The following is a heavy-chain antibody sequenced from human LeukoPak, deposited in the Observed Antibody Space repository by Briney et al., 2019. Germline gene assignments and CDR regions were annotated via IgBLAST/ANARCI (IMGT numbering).Heavy chain of an antibody. CDR3: ARESRRYCTNGVCSPYYYYYYMDV. V-gene: IGHV6-1*01. Sequence: SQTLSLTCAISGDSVSSNSAAWNWIRQSPSRGLEWLGRTYYRSKWYNDYAVSVKSRITINPDTSKNQFSLQLNSVTPEDTAVYYCARESRRYCTNGVCSPYYYYYYMDVWGKGTRSPSP. CDR2: TYYRSKWYN. J-gene: IGHJ6*03. CDR1: GDSVSSNSAA. D-gene: IGHD2-8*01.